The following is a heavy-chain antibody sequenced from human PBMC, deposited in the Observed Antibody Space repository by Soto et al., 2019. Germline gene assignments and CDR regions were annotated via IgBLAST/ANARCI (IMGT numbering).Heavy chain of an antibody. J-gene: IGHJ6*02. CDR1: GGSISSGDYY. V-gene: IGHV4-30-4*01. CDR3: ASRGALRYFDWLPLSNYYYYGMDV. D-gene: IGHD3-9*01. Sequence: QVQLQESGPGLVKPSQTLSLTCTVSGGSISSGDYYWSWIRQPPGKGLEWIGYIYYSGSTYYNPSLKSRVTISVDTSKNQSSLKLSSVTAADTAVYYCASRGALRYFDWLPLSNYYYYGMDVWGQGTTVTVSS. CDR2: IYYSGST.